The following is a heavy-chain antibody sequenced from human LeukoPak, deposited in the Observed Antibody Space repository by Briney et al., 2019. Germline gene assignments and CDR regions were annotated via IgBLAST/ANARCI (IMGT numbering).Heavy chain of an antibody. CDR1: GFTFSDYY. V-gene: IGHV3-11*01. Sequence: GGSLRLSCAASGFTFSDYYMSWIRQAPGKGLEWVSYISSSGSTIYADSVKGRFTISRDNAKNSLYLQMNSLRAEDTAVYYCAKDVYAQGYYYHMDVWGKGTTVTVSS. CDR2: ISSSGSTI. D-gene: IGHD2/OR15-2a*01. J-gene: IGHJ6*03. CDR3: AKDVYAQGYYYHMDV.